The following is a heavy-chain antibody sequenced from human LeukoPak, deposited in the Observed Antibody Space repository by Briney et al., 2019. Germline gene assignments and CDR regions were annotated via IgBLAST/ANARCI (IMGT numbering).Heavy chain of an antibody. D-gene: IGHD3-22*01. J-gene: IGHJ6*03. CDR1: GYTFTGYY. V-gene: IGHV1-2*02. CDR2: INPNSGGT. CDR3: ASPTPEDYDSSGYYYLGV. Sequence: ASVKVCCKASGYTFTGYYMHWVRQAPGQGLEWMGWINPNSGGTNYAQKFQGRVTMTRDTSISTAYMELSRLRSDDTAVYYCASPTPEDYDSSGYYYLGVWGKGTTVTVSS.